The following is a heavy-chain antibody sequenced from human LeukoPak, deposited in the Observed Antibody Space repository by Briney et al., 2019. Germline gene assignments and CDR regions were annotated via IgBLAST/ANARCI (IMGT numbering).Heavy chain of an antibody. CDR2: IKQDGSEK. V-gene: IGHV3-7*01. CDR1: GFTFSNYW. Sequence: GGSLRLSCAASGFTFSNYWMSWVRQAPEKGLEWVANIKQDGSEKYYVDSVKGRFTISRDNAKNSLYLQMNSLRAEDTAVYYCARSKTAGFDYWGQGTLVTVSS. D-gene: IGHD6-13*01. J-gene: IGHJ4*02. CDR3: ARSKTAGFDY.